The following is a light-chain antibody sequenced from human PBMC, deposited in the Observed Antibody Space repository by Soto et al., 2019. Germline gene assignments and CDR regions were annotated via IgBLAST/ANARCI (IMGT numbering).Light chain of an antibody. CDR3: RSYTSSSPAG. J-gene: IGLJ2*01. CDR2: DVS. V-gene: IGLV2-14*03. CDR1: RSDIGGYNY. Sequence: HSVLTQPASVTGSPGQSITISFTGTRSDIGGYNYVSWYQQHPGKGPKLMIYDVSSRPSGVSHRFSGSKSGDTASLTISGLQAGDDADYYDRSYTSSSPAGFGGET.